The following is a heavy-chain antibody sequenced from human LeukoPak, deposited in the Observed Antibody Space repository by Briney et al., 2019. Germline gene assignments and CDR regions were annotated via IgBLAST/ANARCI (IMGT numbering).Heavy chain of an antibody. V-gene: IGHV3-21*01. CDR1: GGTFSSYS. D-gene: IGHD6-13*01. Sequence: AGGSLRLSCAASGGTFSSYSMNWVRQAPGKGLEWVSSISSSSSYIYYADSVKGRFTISRDNAKNSLYLQMNSLRAEDTAVYYCARALGSSLDYWGQGTLVTVSS. J-gene: IGHJ4*02. CDR3: ARALGSSLDY. CDR2: ISSSSSYI.